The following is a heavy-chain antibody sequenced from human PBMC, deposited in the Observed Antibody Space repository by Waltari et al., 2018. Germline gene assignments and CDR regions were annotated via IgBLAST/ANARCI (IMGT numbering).Heavy chain of an antibody. V-gene: IGHV3-23*01. CDR3: VGRFWYFDL. CDR1: GFTFINYA. CDR2: ISGSGGRT. J-gene: IGHJ2*01. Sequence: EVQLLESGGDLVQPGGSLRLSCTASGFTFINYAMSWVRQAPGKGLEWVSGISGSGGRTYYAASVNGRFAISRDNSKNVLYLQMNTLRVEDTAVYYCVGRFWYFDLWGRGTPVSVSS. D-gene: IGHD3-16*01.